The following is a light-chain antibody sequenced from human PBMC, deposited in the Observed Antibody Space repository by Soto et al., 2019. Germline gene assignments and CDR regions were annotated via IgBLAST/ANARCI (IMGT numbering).Light chain of an antibody. CDR2: DAS. Sequence: EIVLTQSPATLSLSPGERATLSCRASQSVSSYLAWYQQKPGQAPRLLIYDASNRATGIPARFSGSGSGTVVTLTISRLEPEEFAVSYCRQSSNWPPITFGKGTRLETK. CDR1: QSVSSY. V-gene: IGKV3-11*01. CDR3: RQSSNWPPIT. J-gene: IGKJ5*01.